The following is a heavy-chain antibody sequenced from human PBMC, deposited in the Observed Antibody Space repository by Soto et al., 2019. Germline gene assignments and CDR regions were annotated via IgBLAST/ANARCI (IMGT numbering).Heavy chain of an antibody. CDR1: GFTFSSYS. CDR2: ISSNSSYI. CDR3: AREDVTIFGVVIGFDY. V-gene: IGHV3-21*01. D-gene: IGHD3-3*01. J-gene: IGHJ4*02. Sequence: EVQLVESGGGLVKPGGSLRLSCAASGFTFSSYSMNWVRQAPGKGLEWVSSISSNSSYIYYADSVKGRFTISRDNAKNSLYLQMNSLRAEDTAVYYCAREDVTIFGVVIGFDYWGQGTLVTVSS.